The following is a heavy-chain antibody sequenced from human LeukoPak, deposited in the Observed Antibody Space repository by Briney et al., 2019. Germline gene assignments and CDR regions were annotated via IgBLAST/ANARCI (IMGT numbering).Heavy chain of an antibody. CDR2: IYWNDDK. CDR3: AHVGFWSGYYKDY. J-gene: IGHJ4*02. CDR1: GGSISSYYW. D-gene: IGHD3-3*01. Sequence: TLSLTCTVSGGSISSYYWSWIRQPPGKALEWLALIYWNDDKRYSPSLKSRLTITKDTSKNQVVLTMTNMDPVDTATYYCAHVGFWSGYYKDYWGQGTLVTVSS. V-gene: IGHV2-5*01.